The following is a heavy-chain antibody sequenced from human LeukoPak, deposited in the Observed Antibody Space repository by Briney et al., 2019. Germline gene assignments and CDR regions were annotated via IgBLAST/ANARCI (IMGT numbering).Heavy chain of an antibody. D-gene: IGHD2-15*01. Sequence: GGSLRLSCAASGFTFSNYWMSWVRQAPGKGLEWVANIKEDGSEKNYVDSVKGRFTISRDNAKNSLYLQMNSLRAEDTAVYYCARDYCSGGSCYSDTPLYYFDYWGQGTLVTVSS. CDR3: ARDYCSGGSCYSDTPLYYFDY. J-gene: IGHJ4*02. V-gene: IGHV3-7*01. CDR2: IKEDGSEK. CDR1: GFTFSNYW.